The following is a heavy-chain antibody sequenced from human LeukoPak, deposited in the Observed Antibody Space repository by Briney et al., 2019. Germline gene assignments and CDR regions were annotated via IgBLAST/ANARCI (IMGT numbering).Heavy chain of an antibody. D-gene: IGHD6-6*01. CDR2: IRYDGSNK. V-gene: IGHV3-30*02. CDR1: EFTFSSYG. J-gene: IGHJ4*02. Sequence: PGGSLRLSCAASEFTFSSYGMHWVRQAPGKGLEWVAFIRYDGSNKYYADSVKGRFTISRDNSKNTLYLQMNSLRAEDTAVYYCAIKGGDIAARPGGYWGQGTLVTVSS. CDR3: AIKGGDIAARPGGY.